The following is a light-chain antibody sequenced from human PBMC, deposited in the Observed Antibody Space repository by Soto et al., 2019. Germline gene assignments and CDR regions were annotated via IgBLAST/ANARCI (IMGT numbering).Light chain of an antibody. CDR1: QSSSNH. CDR3: QQSYSSPPT. V-gene: IGKV1-39*01. J-gene: IGKJ1*01. CDR2: AAS. Sequence: DIQMTQSPSSLSASVEDRVIITCRASQSSSNHVNWYQQKPGKAPKLLIFAASSLQSGVPSRFSGSRSGPDFTLTISSLQPEDFATYYCQQSYSSPPTFGQGTKVEIK.